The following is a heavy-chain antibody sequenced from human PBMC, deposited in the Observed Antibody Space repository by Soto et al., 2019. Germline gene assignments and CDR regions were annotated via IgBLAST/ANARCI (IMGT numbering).Heavy chain of an antibody. D-gene: IGHD2-21*01. CDR1: GFTFNTYD. V-gene: IGHV3-21*01. CDR3: VRSGTARLLRHSWFDT. Sequence: VQLVESGGGLVKPGGSLRLSCAASGFTFNTYDMNWVRQAPGKGLEWVSSITTSSAYIYYADSLKGRITISRDNAKNSLFLLMNSLRAEDTAVYYCVRSGTARLLRHSWFDTWGQGTLVTVSS. J-gene: IGHJ5*02. CDR2: ITTSSAYI.